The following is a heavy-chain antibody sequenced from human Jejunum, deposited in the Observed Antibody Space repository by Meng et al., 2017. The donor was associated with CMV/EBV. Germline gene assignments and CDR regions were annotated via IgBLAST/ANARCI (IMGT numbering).Heavy chain of an antibody. CDR2: IFYTGST. CDR3: ARTDYYSYYGLDV. J-gene: IGHJ6*02. Sequence: TVSVASFSNYYWSWIGQPPGRGLEWIGFIFYTGSTNYNPSLESRVAMSVDTSKNQFSLKVNSVTAADTAVYYCARTDYYSYYGLDVWGQGTTVTVSS. V-gene: IGHV4-59*01. CDR1: VASFSNYY.